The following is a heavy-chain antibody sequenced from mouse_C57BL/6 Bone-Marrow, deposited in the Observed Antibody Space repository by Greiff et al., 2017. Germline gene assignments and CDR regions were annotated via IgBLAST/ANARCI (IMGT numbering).Heavy chain of an antibody. CDR2: IYPGSGNT. V-gene: IGHV1-76*01. Sequence: QVQLQQSGAELVRPGASVKLSCKASGYTFTDYYINWVKQRPGQGLEWIARIYPGSGNTYYNEKFKGKATLTAEKSSSTAYMQLSSLTSEDSAVYVCARDGALITTVVEDYAMDYWGQGTSVTVSS. J-gene: IGHJ4*01. CDR1: GYTFTDYY. CDR3: ARDGALITTVVEDYAMDY. D-gene: IGHD1-1*01.